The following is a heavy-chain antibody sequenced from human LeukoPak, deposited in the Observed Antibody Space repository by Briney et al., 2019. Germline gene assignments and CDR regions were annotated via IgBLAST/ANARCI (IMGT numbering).Heavy chain of an antibody. J-gene: IGHJ6*02. V-gene: IGHV1-69*02. CDR1: GGTFDTYT. CDR2: IIPMLGIT. D-gene: IGHD3-22*01. CDR3: ATRRYYDSSGLFYYHYGMDV. Sequence: ASVKVSCKASGGTFDTYTVTWVRQAPGQGLEWMGRIIPMLGITNYAQKFQGRLTITADKSTSTAYMEVSSLRSEDTAVYYCATRRYYDSSGLFYYHYGMDVWGQGTTVTVS.